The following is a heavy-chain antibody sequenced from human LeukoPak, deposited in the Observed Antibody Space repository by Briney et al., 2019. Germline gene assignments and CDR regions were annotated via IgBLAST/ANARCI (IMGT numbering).Heavy chain of an antibody. CDR1: GFTFSTYE. J-gene: IGHJ5*02. CDR3: ARDLGQYYDTSDNWFDP. Sequence: GGSLRLSCAASGFTFSTYEMNWVRQAPGKGLEWVSYISSSGSTIYYADSVKGRFTISRDNAKNSLYLQMNSLRAEDTAVYYCARDLGQYYDTSDNWFDPWGQGTLVTVSS. V-gene: IGHV3-48*03. CDR2: ISSSGSTI. D-gene: IGHD3-22*01.